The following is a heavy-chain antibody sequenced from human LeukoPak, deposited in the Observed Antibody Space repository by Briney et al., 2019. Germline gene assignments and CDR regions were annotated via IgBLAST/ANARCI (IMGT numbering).Heavy chain of an antibody. CDR3: ARGVNYYGSGSPPI. D-gene: IGHD3-10*01. V-gene: IGHV3-48*03. CDR2: ISSSGSTI. Sequence: PGGSLRLSCAASGFTFSSYEMNWVRQVPGKGLEWVSYISSSGSTIYYADSVKGRFTISRDNAKNSLYLQMNSLRAEDTAVYYCARGVNYYGSGSPPIWGQGTLVTVSS. CDR1: GFTFSSYE. J-gene: IGHJ4*02.